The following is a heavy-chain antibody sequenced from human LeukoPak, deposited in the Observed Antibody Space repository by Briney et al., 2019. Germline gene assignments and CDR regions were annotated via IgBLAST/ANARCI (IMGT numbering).Heavy chain of an antibody. D-gene: IGHD3-10*01. CDR3: ARGGYYGSGNDFRFDP. V-gene: IGHV4-39*07. CDR2: IFYSGST. Sequence: SETLSLTCTVSGGSISTSNYYWGWVRQPPGKGLEWIGNIFYSGSTYYSPSLKSRVTISLDTSRNQFSLKLSSVTAADTAIYYCARGGYYGSGNDFRFDPWGQGTLVTVSS. CDR1: GGSISTSNYY. J-gene: IGHJ5*02.